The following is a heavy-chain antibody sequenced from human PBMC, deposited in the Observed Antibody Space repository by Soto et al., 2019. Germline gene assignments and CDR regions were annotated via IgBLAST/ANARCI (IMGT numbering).Heavy chain of an antibody. D-gene: IGHD1-1*01. CDR3: ARVERGTATTVVDAFDI. V-gene: IGHV4-34*01. Sequence: QVQLQQWGAGLLKPSENLSLTCAVYGGFVSSGSYYWSWIRQPPGKGLEWIGEMSHSGGTHFNPSLKSLVTISVDTSKNQFSLKMSSVTAADTALYYCARVERGTATTVVDAFDIWGPGTMVTVSS. CDR2: MSHSGGT. CDR1: GGFVSSGSYY. J-gene: IGHJ3*02.